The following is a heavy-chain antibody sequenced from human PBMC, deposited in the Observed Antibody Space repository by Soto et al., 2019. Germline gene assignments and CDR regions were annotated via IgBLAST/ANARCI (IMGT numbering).Heavy chain of an antibody. D-gene: IGHD2-15*01. CDR2: INAGNGNT. V-gene: IGHV1-3*01. Sequence: ASVKVSCKASGYTFTSYAMHWVRQAPGQRLEWMGWINAGNGNTKYSQKFQGRVTITRDTSASTAYMELSSLRSEDTAVYYCARDFRDHRGIVVVVADYYWGQGTLVTVSS. J-gene: IGHJ4*02. CDR3: ARDFRDHRGIVVVVADYY. CDR1: GYTFTSYA.